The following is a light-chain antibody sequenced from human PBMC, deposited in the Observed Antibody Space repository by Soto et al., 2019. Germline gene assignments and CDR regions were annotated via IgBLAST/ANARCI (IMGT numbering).Light chain of an antibody. CDR3: QQYGGSPPT. Sequence: EIVLTQSPGTLSLSPGERATLSCRASQSVSSNYLAWYQRKPGQAARLLIYGASSRATDIPNRFSGSGSGTDFTLTITRLEPEDFAVYFCQQYGGSPPTFGQGTKVEIK. J-gene: IGKJ1*01. CDR1: QSVSSNY. V-gene: IGKV3-20*01. CDR2: GAS.